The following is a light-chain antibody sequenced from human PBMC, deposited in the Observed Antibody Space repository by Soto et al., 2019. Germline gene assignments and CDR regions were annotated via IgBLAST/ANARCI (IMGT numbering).Light chain of an antibody. CDR3: QQYDNFPPLFT. V-gene: IGKV1-33*01. CDR2: DVS. J-gene: IGKJ3*01. CDR1: QDISNY. Sequence: DIQMTQSPSSLSASVGDRVTITCQAIQDISNYLNWYHQKPRKDPKLLIYDVSNLETGGPSRFSGVRSLTYFTFTTSSLLAEDIATYYFQQYDNFPPLFTFGPGTKVDI.